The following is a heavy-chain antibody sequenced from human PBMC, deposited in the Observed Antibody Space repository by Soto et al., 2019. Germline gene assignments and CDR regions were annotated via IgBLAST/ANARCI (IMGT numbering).Heavy chain of an antibody. V-gene: IGHV1-69*06. Sequence: QVQLVQSGAEVKKPGSSVKVSCKASGGTFSSYAISWVRQAPGQGLEWMGGIIPIFGTANYAQKFQGRVTITADKSASTAYMELSSLRSEDTAVYYCARAEYCSGGICYSIDYYYYCMDVWGQGPTVTVSS. CDR1: GGTFSSYA. D-gene: IGHD2-15*01. J-gene: IGHJ6*02. CDR3: ARAEYCSGGICYSIDYYYYCMDV. CDR2: IIPIFGTA.